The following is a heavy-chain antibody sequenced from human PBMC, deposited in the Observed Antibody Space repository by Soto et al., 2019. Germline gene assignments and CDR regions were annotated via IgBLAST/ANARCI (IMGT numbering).Heavy chain of an antibody. CDR1: GFTFSLYS. CDR3: ARAVTWGLDV. J-gene: IGHJ6*02. V-gene: IGHV3-48*02. Sequence: EVQLVESGGGQVQPGGSLRLSCAASGFTFSLYSMSWVRQAPGKGLEWVSYISRSSTGIHYADSVKGRFTISRDDATNSSHLQMNSLRDGDTAVYYCARAVTWGLDVWGQGTTVSISS. D-gene: IGHD3-10*01. CDR2: ISRSSTGI.